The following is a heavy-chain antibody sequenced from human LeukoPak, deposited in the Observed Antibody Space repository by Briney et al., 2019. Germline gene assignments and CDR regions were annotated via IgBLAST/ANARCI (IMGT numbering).Heavy chain of an antibody. CDR3: ARGRVTIVRGVLMDH. D-gene: IGHD3-10*01. J-gene: IGHJ4*02. CDR1: GGSFSGYY. CDR2: INHNGAT. Sequence: SETLSLTCAVYGGSFSGYYWSWIRQPPGKGPEWIGEINHNGATNYNPSLKSPVTISIDTSKKHFSLKLTSVTAADTAVYYCARGRVTIVRGVLMDHWGQGTLVTVSS. V-gene: IGHV4-34*01.